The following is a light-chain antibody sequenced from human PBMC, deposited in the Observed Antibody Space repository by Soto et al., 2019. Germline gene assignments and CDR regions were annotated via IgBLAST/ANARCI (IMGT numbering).Light chain of an antibody. CDR2: KVS. CDR1: QSLVHRDGNTY. Sequence: DVVMTQSPLSLPVTLGQPASISCRSSQSLVHRDGNTYLIWFQQRPGQSPRRLIYKVSNRDSGVPDRLSGSGSGTDFTLKISRVEAEDVGVYYCMQGTHWPPITFGQGTRLEIK. CDR3: MQGTHWPPIT. J-gene: IGKJ5*01. V-gene: IGKV2-30*02.